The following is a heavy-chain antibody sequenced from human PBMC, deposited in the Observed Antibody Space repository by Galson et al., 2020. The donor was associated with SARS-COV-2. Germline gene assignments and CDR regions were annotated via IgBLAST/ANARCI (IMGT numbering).Heavy chain of an antibody. Sequence: GGSLRLSCTASGFSFSTYVMSWVRQAPGKGLEWVSGFSGSGVNTYYADSVKGRFTISRDNSKNTVYLQMNSLRAEDTALYYCAKVAMVRGVTLRGVFDYWGQGTLVTVSS. CDR3: AKVAMVRGVTLRGVFDY. V-gene: IGHV3-23*01. CDR2: FSGSGVNT. CDR1: GFSFSTYV. J-gene: IGHJ4*02. D-gene: IGHD3-10*01.